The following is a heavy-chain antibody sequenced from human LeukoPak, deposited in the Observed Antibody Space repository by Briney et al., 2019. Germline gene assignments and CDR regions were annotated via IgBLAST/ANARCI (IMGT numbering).Heavy chain of an antibody. Sequence: GASLRLSCAASGFTFSSYAMSWVRQAPGKGLEWVSVVSGSGGSTYYADSVKGRFTISRDNSKNTLYLQMNSLRAEDTAVYYCAKEGIYFPRARADYWGQGTLVTVSS. CDR2: VSGSGGST. V-gene: IGHV3-23*01. CDR3: AKEGIYFPRARADY. D-gene: IGHD2/OR15-2a*01. J-gene: IGHJ4*02. CDR1: GFTFSSYA.